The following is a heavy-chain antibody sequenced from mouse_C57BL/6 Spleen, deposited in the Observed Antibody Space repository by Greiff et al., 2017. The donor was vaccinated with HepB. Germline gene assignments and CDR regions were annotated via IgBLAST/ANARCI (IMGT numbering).Heavy chain of an antibody. J-gene: IGHJ4*01. CDR1: GYTFTDYE. CDR2: IDPETGGT. Sequence: VQLQQSGAELVRPGASVTLSCKASGYTFTDYEMHWVKQTPVHGLEWIGAIDPETGGTAYNQKFKGKAILTADKSSSTAYMELRSLTSEDAAVYYCTREEDRDYWGKGTSVTVSS. CDR3: TREEDRDY. V-gene: IGHV1-15*01.